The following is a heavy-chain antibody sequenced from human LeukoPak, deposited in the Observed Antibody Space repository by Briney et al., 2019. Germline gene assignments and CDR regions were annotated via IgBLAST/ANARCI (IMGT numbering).Heavy chain of an antibody. CDR2: IIPIFGTA. D-gene: IGHD3-22*01. Sequence: SVKVSCKASGGTFSSYAISWVRQAPGQGLEWMGGIIPIFGTANYARKFQGRVTITTDESTSTAYMELSSLRSEDTAVYYCARDNDYYDSSGFAHLFDPWGQGTLVTVSS. CDR3: ARDNDYYDSSGFAHLFDP. V-gene: IGHV1-69*05. J-gene: IGHJ5*02. CDR1: GGTFSSYA.